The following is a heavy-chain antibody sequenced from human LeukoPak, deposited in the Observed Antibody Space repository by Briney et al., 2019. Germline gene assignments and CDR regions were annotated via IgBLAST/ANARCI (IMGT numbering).Heavy chain of an antibody. CDR3: AKEGQDIVVVPAVMMVWTGYYFDY. V-gene: IGHV3-30*18. Sequence: PGGSLRLSCAASGFTFSSYGMHWVRQAPGKGLEWVAVISYDGSNKYYADSVKGRFTISRDNSKNTLYLQMNSLRAEDTAVYYCAKEGQDIVVVPAVMMVWTGYYFDYWGQGTLVTVSS. CDR1: GFTFSSYG. CDR2: ISYDGSNK. J-gene: IGHJ4*02. D-gene: IGHD2-2*01.